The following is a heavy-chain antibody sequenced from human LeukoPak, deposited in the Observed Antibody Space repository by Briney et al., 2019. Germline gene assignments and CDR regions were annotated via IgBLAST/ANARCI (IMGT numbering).Heavy chain of an antibody. CDR1: GFTFSYYN. CDR2: IIRNTIYT. V-gene: IGHV3-21*01. D-gene: IGHD3-22*01. J-gene: IGHJ4*02. CDR3: ARVSRSGNYLYYLDY. Sequence: GGSLRPSCAASGFTFSYYNMDWVRQTPGKGLEWVSSIIRNTIYTYYADSVKGRFTISRDNAKNSLYLQMNSLRVEDTAVYYCARVSRSGNYLYYLDYWGQGALVTVSS.